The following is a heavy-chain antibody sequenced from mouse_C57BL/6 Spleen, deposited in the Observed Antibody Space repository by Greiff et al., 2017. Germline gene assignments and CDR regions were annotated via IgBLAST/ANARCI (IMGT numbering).Heavy chain of an antibody. D-gene: IGHD3-2*02. CDR2: IYPGSGNT. Sequence: VVESGPELVKPGASVKISCKASGYTFTDYYINWVKQRPGQGLEWIGWIYPGSGNTKYNEKFKGKATLTVDTSSSTAYMQLSSLTSEDSAVFYCARFPQSSGLGAMDYWGQGTSVTVSS. V-gene: IGHV1-84*01. J-gene: IGHJ4*01. CDR3: ARFPQSSGLGAMDY. CDR1: GYTFTDYY.